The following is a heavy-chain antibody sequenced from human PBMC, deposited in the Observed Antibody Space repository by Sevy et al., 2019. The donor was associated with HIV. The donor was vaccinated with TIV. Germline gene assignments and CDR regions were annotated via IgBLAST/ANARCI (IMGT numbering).Heavy chain of an antibody. CDR3: TTELITGLLQY. CDR2: IESKTNGGTT. J-gene: IGHJ4*02. V-gene: IGHV3-15*04. CDR1: GFSFSNAR. D-gene: IGHD2-8*01. Sequence: GGSLRLSCAASGFSFSNARMSWVRQVPGKGLEWIGRIESKTNGGTTDYAAPVKDRFTISRDDSKITLYLQMNSLQTEVTAVYYRTTELITGLLQYWGQGTLVTVSS.